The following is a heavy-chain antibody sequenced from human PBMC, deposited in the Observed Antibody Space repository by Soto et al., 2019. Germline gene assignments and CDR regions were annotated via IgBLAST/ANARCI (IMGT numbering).Heavy chain of an antibody. CDR1: GFTFSSYG. Sequence: QPGGSLRLSCAASGFTFSSYGMHWVRQAPGKGLEWVAVISYDGSNKYYADSVKGRFTISRDNSKNTLYLQMNSLRAEDTAVYYCAKRSLRSRSLFPPGYMDVWGKGTTVTVSS. CDR2: ISYDGSNK. J-gene: IGHJ6*03. CDR3: AKRSLRSRSLFPPGYMDV. V-gene: IGHV3-30*18. D-gene: IGHD2-2*01.